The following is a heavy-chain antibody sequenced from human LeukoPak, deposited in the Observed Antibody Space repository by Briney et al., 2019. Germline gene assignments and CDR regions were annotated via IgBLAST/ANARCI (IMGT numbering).Heavy chain of an antibody. Sequence: GESLKISCKGSGYSFTDYWIAWVRQMPGKGLEWVGIIYAGDSQTRYSPSFQGQVTISADKSINTAYLQWSSLKASDTAMYYCARSTSGGYYFDYWGQGTLVTVSS. J-gene: IGHJ4*02. CDR3: ARSTSGGYYFDY. CDR2: IYAGDSQT. D-gene: IGHD1-26*01. CDR1: GYSFTDYW. V-gene: IGHV5-51*01.